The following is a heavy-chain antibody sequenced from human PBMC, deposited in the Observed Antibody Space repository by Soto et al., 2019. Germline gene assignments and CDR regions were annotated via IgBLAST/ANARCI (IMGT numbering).Heavy chain of an antibody. V-gene: IGHV4-59*08. Sequence: PSETLSLTCTVSGGSISSYYWSWIRQPPGKGLEWIGYIYYSGSTNYNPSLKSRVTISVDTSKNQVSLSLSSVTAADMAVYYCAALTGYYYYYMDVWGKGTTVTVSS. D-gene: IGHD3-9*01. CDR2: IYYSGST. CDR1: GGSISSYY. CDR3: AALTGYYYYYMDV. J-gene: IGHJ6*03.